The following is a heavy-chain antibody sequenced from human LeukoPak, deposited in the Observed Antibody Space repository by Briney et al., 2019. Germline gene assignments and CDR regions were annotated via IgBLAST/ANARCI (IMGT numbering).Heavy chain of an antibody. CDR3: TSLSDAIESFGTRNY. CDR1: GFSFGSYA. V-gene: IGHV3-23*01. J-gene: IGHJ4*02. Sequence: GGSLRLSCAASGFSFGSYALSWVRQAPGKGLEWVSVISGSGDNTHYTDPVKGRFTISRDNSKNTLYLQMHSLRAEDTAVYYCTSLSDAIESFGTRNYWGQGTLVTVSS. D-gene: IGHD2-8*01. CDR2: ISGSGDNT.